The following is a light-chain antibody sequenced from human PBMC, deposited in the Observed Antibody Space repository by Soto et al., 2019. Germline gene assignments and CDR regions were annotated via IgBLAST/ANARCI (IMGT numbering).Light chain of an antibody. CDR2: AAS. J-gene: IGKJ4*01. V-gene: IGKV1-39*01. CDR3: QQNYSTPLA. CDR1: QSISRD. Sequence: DIQMTQSRFSLSASXXDRVXITCLASQSISRDLNWYQQKPGKAPNXXIYAASTLESGVPSRFSGSGSGTDFTLTISSLQLEDFATYYCQQNYSTPLAFGGGTKVDIK.